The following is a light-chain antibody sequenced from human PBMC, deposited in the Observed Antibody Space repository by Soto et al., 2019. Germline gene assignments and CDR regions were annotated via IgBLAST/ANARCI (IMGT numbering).Light chain of an antibody. J-gene: IGKJ1*01. CDR2: AAS. Sequence: DIQMTQSPSSLSASVGDRVTITCRASQSISTFLNWYQQKPGKAPKLLTYAASSLQSGVPSRFSGSGSGTDFTLTITSLQSEDFATYYCQHTYNIPLTFGQGTKVEIK. CDR3: QHTYNIPLT. CDR1: QSISTF. V-gene: IGKV1-39*01.